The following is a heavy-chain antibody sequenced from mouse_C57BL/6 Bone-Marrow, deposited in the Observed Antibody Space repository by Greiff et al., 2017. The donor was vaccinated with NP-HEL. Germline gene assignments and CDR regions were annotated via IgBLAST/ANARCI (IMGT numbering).Heavy chain of an antibody. Sequence: QVQLKQPGAELVKPGASVKMSCKASGYTFTSYWITWVKQRPGQGLEWIGDIYPGSGSTNYNEKFKSKATLTVDTSSSTAYMQLSSLTSEDSAVYYCATKDDYDGDYFDYWGQGTTLTVSS. CDR3: ATKDDYDGDYFDY. V-gene: IGHV1-55*01. D-gene: IGHD2-4*01. CDR1: GYTFTSYW. J-gene: IGHJ2*01. CDR2: IYPGSGST.